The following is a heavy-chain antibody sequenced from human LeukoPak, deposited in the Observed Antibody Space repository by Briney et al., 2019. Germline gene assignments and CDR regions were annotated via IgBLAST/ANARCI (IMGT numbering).Heavy chain of an antibody. CDR3: ARGLRGTGRNYYYYMDV. D-gene: IGHD3-16*01. J-gene: IGHJ6*03. CDR1: GYTFTSYD. CDR2: MNPNSGNT. Sequence: ASVKVSCKASGYTFTSYDINWVRQATGQGLEWIGWMNPNSGNTGYAQKFQGRVTITRNTSISTAYMELSSLRSEDTAVYYCARGLRGTGRNYYYYMDVWGKGTTVTVSS. V-gene: IGHV1-8*01.